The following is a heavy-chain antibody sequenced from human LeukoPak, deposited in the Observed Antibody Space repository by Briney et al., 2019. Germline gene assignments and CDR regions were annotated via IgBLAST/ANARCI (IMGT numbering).Heavy chain of an antibody. CDR1: GYTFTSYY. J-gene: IGHJ4*02. CDR2: INPSSGKI. V-gene: IGHV1-46*01. D-gene: IGHD3-22*01. Sequence: ASVKVSCKASGYTFTSYYMHWVRQAPGQGLEWMVIINPSSGKINYAQKFQGRVTMTRDTSTSTVYMELSSLRSDDTAVYYCARDLASSGYYWDWGQGTLVAVSS. CDR3: ARDLASSGYYWD.